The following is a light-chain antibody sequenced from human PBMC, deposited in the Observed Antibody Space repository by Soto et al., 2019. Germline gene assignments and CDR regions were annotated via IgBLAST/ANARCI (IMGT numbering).Light chain of an antibody. CDR2: DAS. V-gene: IGKV3-20*01. J-gene: IGKJ1*01. Sequence: EIVLTQSPGTLSLSPGERATLSCRASQSVSSTYLAWYQHKPGQAPRLLLYDASTRATGIPDRFRGSGSGTDFTLTISRLEPEEFAVYYYQQYHSSAPTFGQGTKVEIK. CDR1: QSVSSTY. CDR3: QQYHSSAPT.